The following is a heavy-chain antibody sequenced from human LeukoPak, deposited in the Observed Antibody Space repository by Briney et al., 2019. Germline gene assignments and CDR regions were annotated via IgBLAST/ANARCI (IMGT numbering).Heavy chain of an antibody. D-gene: IGHD3-10*01. J-gene: IGHJ4*02. CDR1: GGSISSSSYY. V-gene: IGHV4-39*01. CDR2: IYYSGST. Sequence: SETLSLTCTVSGGSISSSSYYWGWIRQPPGKGLEWIISIYYSGSTYYNPSLKSRVTISVDTSKNQFSLKLSSVTAADTAVYYCARHGITMVRGVFDYWGQGTLVTVSS. CDR3: ARHGITMVRGVFDY.